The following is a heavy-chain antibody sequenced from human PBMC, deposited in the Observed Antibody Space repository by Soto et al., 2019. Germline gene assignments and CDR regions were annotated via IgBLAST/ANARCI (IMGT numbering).Heavy chain of an antibody. CDR1: GFHFNSYA. D-gene: IGHD3-3*01. V-gene: IGHV3-30-3*01. J-gene: IGHJ6*02. Sequence: QVQLVESGGGVVQPGRSLRLSCAASGFHFNSYAIHWVRQAPGKGLEWVAVISYDGSNKYYADSVKGRFTISRDNSKNTLYLQMNSLRAEDTAVYYCARDRVTIFGVPLYGMDVWGQGTTVTVSS. CDR2: ISYDGSNK. CDR3: ARDRVTIFGVPLYGMDV.